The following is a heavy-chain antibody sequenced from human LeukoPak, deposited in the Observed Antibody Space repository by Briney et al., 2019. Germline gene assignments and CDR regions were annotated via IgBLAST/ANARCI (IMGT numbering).Heavy chain of an antibody. CDR2: INWKTGNG. CDR3: TRRAARWQFDL. CDR1: GFNFDDYA. D-gene: IGHD5-24*01. Sequence: GGSLRLSCAVSGFNFDDYAMHWVRQAPGRGLEWGSCINWKTGNGIYADSVKGRFTISRDNAKNSLYLQMSSLRAEDTALYYCTRRAARWQFDLWGRGTLLTVSS. J-gene: IGHJ2*01. V-gene: IGHV3-9*01.